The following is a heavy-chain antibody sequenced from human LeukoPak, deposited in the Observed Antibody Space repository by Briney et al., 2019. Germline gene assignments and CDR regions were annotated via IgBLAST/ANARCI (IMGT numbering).Heavy chain of an antibody. D-gene: IGHD4-11*01. V-gene: IGHV4-59*01. CDR2: IYYCGST. CDR1: GGSISSYS. CDR3: ARGYSNQYYYYYYMDV. J-gene: IGHJ6*03. Sequence: SETLSLTCTVSGGSISSYSWSWIRQPPGKGLEWLGYIYYCGSTNYNPSLKSRVTISVDTSKNQFSLKLSSVTAADAAVYYCARGYSNQYYYYYYMDVWGKGTTVTVSS.